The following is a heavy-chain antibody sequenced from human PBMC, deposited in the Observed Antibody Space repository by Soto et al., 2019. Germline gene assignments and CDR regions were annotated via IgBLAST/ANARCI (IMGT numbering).Heavy chain of an antibody. CDR1: DVSISPYY. Sequence: SETLSLTCTVSDVSISPYYWSWIRQPPGKGLEWIAYIYYSGSTSYNPSLESRVTISVDTSKNQVSLKLSSVTAADTAVYYCARLGFMTTVTSYYYNYYMDVWGKGTTVTVSS. J-gene: IGHJ6*03. CDR2: IYYSGST. CDR3: ARLGFMTTVTSYYYNYYMDV. D-gene: IGHD4-17*01. V-gene: IGHV4-59*08.